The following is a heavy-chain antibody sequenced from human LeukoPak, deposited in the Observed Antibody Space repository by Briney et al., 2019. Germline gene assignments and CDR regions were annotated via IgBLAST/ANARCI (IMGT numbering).Heavy chain of an antibody. J-gene: IGHJ6*02. CDR3: ARTEYREYYYYYIDV. CDR2: IFPGDSDT. CDR1: GYSFTNYW. V-gene: IGHV5-51*01. Sequence: GESLKISCKAIGYSFTNYWIAWVRQMPGKGLEWMGIIFPGDSDTTYSPSFQGQVTISVDNSISTAYLQWSGLKASDTAKYYCARTEYREYYYYYIDVWGQGTTVTVSS. D-gene: IGHD2/OR15-2a*01.